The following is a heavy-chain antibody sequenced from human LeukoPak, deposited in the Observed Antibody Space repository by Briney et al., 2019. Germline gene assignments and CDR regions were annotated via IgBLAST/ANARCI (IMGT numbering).Heavy chain of an antibody. CDR1: GGSFSGYY. D-gene: IGHD6-6*01. CDR3: ARVYSSSPYYFDY. CDR2: INHSGST. J-gene: IGHJ4*02. V-gene: IGHV4-34*01. Sequence: ASETLSLTCAVYGGSFSGYYWSWIRQPPGKGLEWIGEINHSGSTNYNPSLKSRVTISVDTSKNQFSLKLSSVTAADTAVYYCARVYSSSPYYFDYWGQGTLVTVSS.